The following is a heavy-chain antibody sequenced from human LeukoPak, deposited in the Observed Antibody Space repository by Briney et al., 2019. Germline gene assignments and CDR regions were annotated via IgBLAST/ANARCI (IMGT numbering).Heavy chain of an antibody. CDR3: ARGDSSGYYNLGY. J-gene: IGHJ4*02. V-gene: IGHV1-2*02. D-gene: IGHD3-22*01. CDR2: INPNSGGT. CDR1: GYTFTGYY. Sequence: ASVKVSCKASGYTFTGYYMHWVRQAPGQGLEWMGWINPNSGGTNYAQKFQGRVTMTRDTSISTAYMELSRLRSDDTAVYYCARGDSSGYYNLGYWGQGTLVTVSS.